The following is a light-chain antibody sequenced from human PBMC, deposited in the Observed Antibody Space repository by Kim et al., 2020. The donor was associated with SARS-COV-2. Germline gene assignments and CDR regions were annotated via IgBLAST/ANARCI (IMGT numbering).Light chain of an antibody. CDR2: TKD. CDR1: SLKNYY. J-gene: IGLJ2*01. V-gene: IGLV3-19*01. CDR3: SSRDTSGSLVI. Sequence: SSELTQDPAVSVALGQTVRITCQGDSLKNYYASWYQQKPGQARILVMYTKDKRPAGSPGRFSGSGSGDTTSLTITGAQAEDEGDYYCSSRDTSGSLVIFGGGTQLTVL.